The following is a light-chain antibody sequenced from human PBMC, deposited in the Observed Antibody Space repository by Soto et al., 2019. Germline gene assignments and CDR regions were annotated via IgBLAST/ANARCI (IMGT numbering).Light chain of an antibody. Sequence: QSVLTQPPSVTGAPGQRVSISCTGSTSNIGAPYDVGSYNLVAWYQQYPGKAPKVMIFEGTKRPSGVSDRFSGSKSGNTASLTISGLQTEDEADYFCCSYAGSRTYLFGTGTKVTVL. CDR2: EGT. J-gene: IGLJ1*01. CDR3: CSYAGSRTYL. V-gene: IGLV2-23*01. CDR1: TSNIGAPYDVGSYNL.